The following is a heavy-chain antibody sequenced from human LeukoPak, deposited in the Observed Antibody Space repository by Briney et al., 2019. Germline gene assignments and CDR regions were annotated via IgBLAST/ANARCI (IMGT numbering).Heavy chain of an antibody. J-gene: IGHJ4*02. Sequence: ASVKVSCKASGYTFTGYYMHWVRQAPGQGLEWMGWINPNSGGTNYAQKFQGRVTMTRDTSISTAYMELSRLRSDDTAVYYCARVPKGGIQLWAPFAYWGQGTLVTVSS. D-gene: IGHD5-18*01. CDR1: GYTFTGYY. V-gene: IGHV1-2*02. CDR3: ARVPKGGIQLWAPFAY. CDR2: INPNSGGT.